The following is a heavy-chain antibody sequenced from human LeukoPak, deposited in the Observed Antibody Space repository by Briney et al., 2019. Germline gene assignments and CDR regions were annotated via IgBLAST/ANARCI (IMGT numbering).Heavy chain of an antibody. CDR2: TRNKAESYTT. Sequence: GGSLRLSCAASGFTFSDHYMDWVRQAPGKGLEWVGRTRNKAESYTTEYAASVKGRFTISRDYSKNSLYLQMNSLKTEDTAVYYCIAMIREVGYWGQGTLVTVSS. V-gene: IGHV3-72*01. CDR3: IAMIREVGY. J-gene: IGHJ4*02. D-gene: IGHD3-10*01. CDR1: GFTFSDHY.